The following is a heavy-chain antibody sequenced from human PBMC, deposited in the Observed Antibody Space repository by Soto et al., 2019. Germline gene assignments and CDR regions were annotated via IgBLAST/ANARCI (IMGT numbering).Heavy chain of an antibody. CDR3: AKVSMVRGVIGESYFDY. D-gene: IGHD3-10*01. J-gene: IGHJ4*02. CDR2: ISWNSGSI. CDR1: GFTFDDYA. Sequence: EVQLVESGGGLVQPGRSLRLSCAASGFTFDDYAMHWVRQAPGKGLEWVSGISWNSGSIGYEDSVKGRFTISRNNAKNSLYLQMNSLRAEDTALYYCAKVSMVRGVIGESYFDYWGQGTLVTVSS. V-gene: IGHV3-9*01.